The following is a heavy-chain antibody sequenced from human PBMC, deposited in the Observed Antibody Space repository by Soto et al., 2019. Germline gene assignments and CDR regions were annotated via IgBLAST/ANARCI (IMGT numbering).Heavy chain of an antibody. V-gene: IGHV3-23*01. CDR2: ISATGGGT. CDR1: GFKFSNYA. J-gene: IGHJ4*01. Sequence: GGSLRLSCAASGFKFSNYAMSWVRQAPGKGLEWVSLISATGGGTYYADSVKGRFTISRDNAKNSLYLQRNSLRAEDTAVYYCARDRMTTVTTFHDYWGDGTLVTVSS. CDR3: ARDRMTTVTTFHDY. D-gene: IGHD4-17*01.